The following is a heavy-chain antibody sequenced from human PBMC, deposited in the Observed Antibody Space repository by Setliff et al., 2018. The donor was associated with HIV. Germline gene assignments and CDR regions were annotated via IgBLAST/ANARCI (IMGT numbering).Heavy chain of an antibody. V-gene: IGHV4-39*07. CDR1: GGSISSNNYF. D-gene: IGHD2-15*01. CDR3: TTYSPHGSGNRHYFDD. CDR2: IYYSGSN. J-gene: IGHJ4*02. Sequence: PSETLSLTCTVSGGSISSNNYFWGWIRQPPEKGLEWIGSIYYSGSNYYNPSLKSRVSISVDTSKNQFSLKLSSVTAADTGVYYCTTYSPHGSGNRHYFDDWGQGTLVTVSS.